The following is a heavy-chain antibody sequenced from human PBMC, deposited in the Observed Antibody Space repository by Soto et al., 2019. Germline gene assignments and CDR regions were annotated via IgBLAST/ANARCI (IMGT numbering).Heavy chain of an antibody. Sequence: EVQLLESGGGLAQPGGSLRLSCAASGFIFSTYAMSWVRQAPGKGLEWVSAISGRGDDTYYADSVKGRFTISRDNSKNMLYLQMNSLRAEDTAVYYCGKVFSSEDGNWGQGTLLTVSS. V-gene: IGHV3-23*01. CDR1: GFIFSTYA. CDR3: GKVFSSEDGN. CDR2: ISGRGDDT. D-gene: IGHD3-3*01. J-gene: IGHJ4*02.